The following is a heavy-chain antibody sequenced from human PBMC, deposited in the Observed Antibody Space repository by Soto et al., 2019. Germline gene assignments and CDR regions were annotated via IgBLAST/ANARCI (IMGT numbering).Heavy chain of an antibody. CDR2: IYPGDSDT. D-gene: IGHD3-16*01. V-gene: IGHV5-51*01. CDR1: GYSFTTYW. J-gene: IGHJ6*02. CDR3: ARRPPEGGTMDV. Sequence: GESLKISCKASGYSFTTYWIAWVRQMPGKGLEWMGIIYPGDSDTRYSLSLQGQVTISADKSISTAYLQWSSLKASDTAIYYCARRPPEGGTMDVWGQGTTVTVSS.